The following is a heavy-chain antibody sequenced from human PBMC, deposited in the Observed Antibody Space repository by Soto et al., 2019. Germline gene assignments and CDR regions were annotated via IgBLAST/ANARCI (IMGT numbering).Heavy chain of an antibody. D-gene: IGHD2-15*01. Sequence: SQTLSLTCTVSGGSISSGGYYWSCIRQHPGKGLEWIGYIYYSGSTYYNPSLKSRVTISVDTSKNQFSLKLSSVTAADTAVYYCARGSVVAATLFDYWGQGTPVTVSS. CDR3: ARGSVVAATLFDY. V-gene: IGHV4-31*03. CDR1: GGSISSGGYY. CDR2: IYYSGST. J-gene: IGHJ4*02.